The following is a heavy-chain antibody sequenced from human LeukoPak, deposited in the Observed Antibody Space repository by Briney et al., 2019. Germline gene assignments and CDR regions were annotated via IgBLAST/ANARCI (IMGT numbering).Heavy chain of an antibody. D-gene: IGHD1-26*01. CDR1: GGSISSGSYY. V-gene: IGHV4-39*01. CDR2: IYYSGST. CDR3: AAFVGAVDY. Sequence: PSETLSLTCSVSGGSISSGSYYWGWIRQPPGKGREWIGSIYYSGSTNYNPSLKSRVTISIDTSKNQFSLKLSSVTAADTAVYYCAAFVGAVDYWGQGTLVTVSS. J-gene: IGHJ4*02.